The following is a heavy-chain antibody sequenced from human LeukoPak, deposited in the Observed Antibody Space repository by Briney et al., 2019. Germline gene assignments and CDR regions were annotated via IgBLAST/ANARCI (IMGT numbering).Heavy chain of an antibody. V-gene: IGHV3-7*01. CDR1: GFTFSSYW. J-gene: IGHJ4*02. Sequence: AGSLTLSCAASGFTFSSYWMSWVRQPPGKGLEWVANIKQDGSKKYNVDSVKGRFTISRDTAKNSLYLQMNSLRAEDTAVYYCGRDRGLQKVGSYYFAYWSQGTLVTVSS. CDR2: IKQDGSKK. CDR3: GRDRGLQKVGSYYFAY. D-gene: IGHD1-26*01.